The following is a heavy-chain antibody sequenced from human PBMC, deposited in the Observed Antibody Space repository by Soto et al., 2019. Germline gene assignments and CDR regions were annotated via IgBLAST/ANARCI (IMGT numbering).Heavy chain of an antibody. D-gene: IGHD4-17*01. CDR3: AIAGDSQWKSLDY. V-gene: IGHV4-59*01. Sequence: QVQLQESGPGLVKPSETLSLTCTVSGGSISSYYWSWIRQPPGKGMEWIGYIYYSGSTNYNPSLKSRVTISVDTSKNQFSLKLSSVTAADTAVYYCAIAGDSQWKSLDYWGQGTLVTVSS. CDR1: GGSISSYY. J-gene: IGHJ4*02. CDR2: IYYSGST.